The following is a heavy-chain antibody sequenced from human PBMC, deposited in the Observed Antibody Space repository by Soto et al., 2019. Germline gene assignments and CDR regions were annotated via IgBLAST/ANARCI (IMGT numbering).Heavy chain of an antibody. J-gene: IGHJ3*02. V-gene: IGHV3-43*01. CDR2: ISWDGGSA. CDR1: GFPFADHT. D-gene: IGHD5-18*01. CDR3: VKDGTVDGYVGAFDI. Sequence: VRLSFAAPGFPFADHTLHWVRQAAGKGLEWVSLISWDGGSAYYADSVKGRFTISRDNIKDSLYLQMNSLRTDDTALYYCVKDGTVDGYVGAFDIWGQGTMVTVSS.